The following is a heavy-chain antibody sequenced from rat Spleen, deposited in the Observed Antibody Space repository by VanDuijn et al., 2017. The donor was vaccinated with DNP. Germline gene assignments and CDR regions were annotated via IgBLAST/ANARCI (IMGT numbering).Heavy chain of an antibody. CDR2: ISTSGGST. Sequence: EVQLVESGGGLVQPGRSLKLSCAASGFTFSAYYMAWVRQAPNKGLEWVATISTSGGSTYYRDSVRGRFTLSRDNAKSTLYLQMDSLRSEDTATYYCASGLYWGQGVMVTVSS. CDR1: GFTFSAYY. J-gene: IGHJ2*01. CDR3: ASGLY. D-gene: IGHD4-1*01. V-gene: IGHV5-25*01.